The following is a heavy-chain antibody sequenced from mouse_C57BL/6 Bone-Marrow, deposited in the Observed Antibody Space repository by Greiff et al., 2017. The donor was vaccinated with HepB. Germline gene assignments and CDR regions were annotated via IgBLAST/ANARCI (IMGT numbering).Heavy chain of an antibody. Sequence: VHLVESGPGLVQPSQSLSITCTVSGFSLTSYGVHWVRQSPGKGLEWLGVIWSGGSTDYNAAFISRLSISKDNSKSQVFFKMNSLQADDTAIYYCARGLLGDYWGQGTTLTVSS. D-gene: IGHD4-1*01. CDR2: IWSGGST. CDR1: GFSLTSYG. CDR3: ARGLLGDY. J-gene: IGHJ2*01. V-gene: IGHV2-2*01.